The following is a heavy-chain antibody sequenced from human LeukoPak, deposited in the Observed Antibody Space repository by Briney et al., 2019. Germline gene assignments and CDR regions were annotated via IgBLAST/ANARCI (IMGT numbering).Heavy chain of an antibody. CDR3: ARALGYCSGGSCYPDAFDI. V-gene: IGHV3-48*04. Sequence: SGGSLRLSCAASGFTFSSYGMHWVRQAPGKGLEWVSYISSSGSTIYYADSVKGRFTISRDNAKNSLYLQMNSLRAEDTAVYYCARALGYCSGGSCYPDAFDIWGQGTMVTVSS. J-gene: IGHJ3*02. CDR1: GFTFSSYG. D-gene: IGHD2-15*01. CDR2: ISSSGSTI.